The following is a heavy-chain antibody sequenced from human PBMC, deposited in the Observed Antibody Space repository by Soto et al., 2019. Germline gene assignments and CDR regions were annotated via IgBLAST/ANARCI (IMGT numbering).Heavy chain of an antibody. Sequence: QVQLVQSGAEVQKPGSSVKVSCKASGGTFSSYAISWVRQAPGQGLEWMGGIIPIFGTANYAQKFQGRVTITADESTSTAYMELSSLRSEDTAVYYCARDCTNGVCYTSAESHNWFEPWGQGTLVTVSS. V-gene: IGHV1-69*01. CDR1: GGTFSSYA. CDR3: ARDCTNGVCYTSAESHNWFEP. D-gene: IGHD2-8*01. CDR2: IIPIFGTA. J-gene: IGHJ5*02.